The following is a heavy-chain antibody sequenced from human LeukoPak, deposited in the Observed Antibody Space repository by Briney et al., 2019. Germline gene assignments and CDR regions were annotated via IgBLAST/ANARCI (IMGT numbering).Heavy chain of an antibody. V-gene: IGHV3-48*01. J-gene: IGHJ4*02. Sequence: GGSLRLSCAASGFTFNTYSMNWVRQAPGKGLEWVSYISSSSSTIYCADSVKGRFTISRDNAKNSLYLQMNSLRAEDTAVYYCAKIAVAGHMGSDYWGQGTLVTVSS. CDR1: GFTFNTYS. D-gene: IGHD6-19*01. CDR2: ISSSSSTI. CDR3: AKIAVAGHMGSDY.